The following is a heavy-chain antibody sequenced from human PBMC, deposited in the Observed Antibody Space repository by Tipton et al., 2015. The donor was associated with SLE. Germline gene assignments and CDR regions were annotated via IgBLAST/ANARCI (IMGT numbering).Heavy chain of an antibody. D-gene: IGHD2-21*01. CDR1: GGSISSGGYY. Sequence: TLSLTCTVSGGSISSGGYYWSWIRQHPGKGLEWIGYIYYSGSTYYNPSLKSRVTISVDTSKNQFSLKLSSVTAADTAVYYCARYIVVVRYFDYWGQGTLVTVSS. CDR3: ARYIVVVRYFDY. CDR2: IYYSGST. J-gene: IGHJ4*02. V-gene: IGHV4-31*03.